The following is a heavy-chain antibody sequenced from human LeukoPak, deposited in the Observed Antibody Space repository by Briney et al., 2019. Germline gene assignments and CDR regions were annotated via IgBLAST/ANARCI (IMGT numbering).Heavy chain of an antibody. CDR2: IYPGDSDT. Sequence: GESLKISCKGSGYSFTNYWIGWVRQMPGKGLEWMGFIYPGDSDTRYSPSFRGQVTISADKSITTAYLQWSSLKASDTAMYYCASPHPSNCSTTSCPQNIWGQGTMVTVSS. CDR1: GYSFTNYW. J-gene: IGHJ3*02. CDR3: ASPHPSNCSTTSCPQNI. V-gene: IGHV5-51*01. D-gene: IGHD2-2*01.